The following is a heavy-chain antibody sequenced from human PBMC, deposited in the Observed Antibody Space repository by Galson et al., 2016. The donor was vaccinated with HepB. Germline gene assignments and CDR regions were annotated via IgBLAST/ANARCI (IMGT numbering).Heavy chain of an antibody. CDR1: GFPFSGYP. D-gene: IGHD5-18*01. CDR2: ISYDGTKI. Sequence: SLRLSCAASGFPFSGYPIHWVRQAPGKGLDWVASISYDGTKINYADSVKGRFTISRDNSKNTVSLQMNSLRFDDTAVFYCAREASYVNVLDHWGQGTLVTVSS. J-gene: IGHJ4*02. V-gene: IGHV3-30*04. CDR3: AREASYVNVLDH.